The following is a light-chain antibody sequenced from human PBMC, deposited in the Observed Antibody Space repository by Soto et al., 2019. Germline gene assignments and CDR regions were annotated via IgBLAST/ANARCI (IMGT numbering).Light chain of an antibody. V-gene: IGLV2-14*03. CDR2: DVT. CDR3: QSYDNSLTGSYV. CDR1: SSDIGAYNY. J-gene: IGLJ1*01. Sequence: SALTQPASVSGSPGQSITISCSGTSSDIGAYNYVSWYQQHPDKAPKLIIFDVTNRPSGVSGRFSGSKSANTASLTISGLQFEDEADYYCQSYDNSLTGSYVFGSGTKLTVL.